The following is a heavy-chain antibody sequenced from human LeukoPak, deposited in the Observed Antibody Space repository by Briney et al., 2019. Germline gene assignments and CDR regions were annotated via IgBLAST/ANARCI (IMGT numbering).Heavy chain of an antibody. D-gene: IGHD5-18*01. V-gene: IGHV3-23*01. CDR1: GFTFSSYA. Sequence: GGYLRLSCAASGFTFSSYAMSWVRQAPGKGLGWVSAISGSGGSTYYADSVKGRFTISRDNSKNTLYLQMNSLRAEDTAVYYCAINLQLWPHFDYWGQGTLVTVSS. J-gene: IGHJ4*02. CDR2: ISGSGGST. CDR3: AINLQLWPHFDY.